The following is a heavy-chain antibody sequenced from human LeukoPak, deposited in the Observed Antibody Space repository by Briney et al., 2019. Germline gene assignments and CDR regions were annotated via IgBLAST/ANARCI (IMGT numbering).Heavy chain of an antibody. J-gene: IGHJ6*03. CDR3: ARDRGGIGYYMDV. V-gene: IGHV3-64*01. CDR1: GFTFSGYA. CDR2: ISSNGGST. D-gene: IGHD3-16*02. Sequence: GGSLRLSCAASGFTFSGYAMHWVRQAPGKGLEYVSSISSNGGSTYYANSVEGRFTISRDNSKNTLYLQMGSLRAEDMAVYYCARDRGGIGYYMDVWGKGTTVTVSS.